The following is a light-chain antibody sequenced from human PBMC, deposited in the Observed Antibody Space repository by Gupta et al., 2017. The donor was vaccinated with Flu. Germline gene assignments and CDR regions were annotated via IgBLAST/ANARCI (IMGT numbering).Light chain of an antibody. V-gene: IGLV1-44*01. Sequence: SSNIGSNTVNWYQQLPGTAPQPLIYSNDQRASGVPGRFSGSKSGTSASLAISGLQSEDEADYYCAAWDDSLNGLWVFGGGTKLTVL. CDR3: AAWDDSLNGLWV. J-gene: IGLJ3*02. CDR1: SSNIGSNT. CDR2: SND.